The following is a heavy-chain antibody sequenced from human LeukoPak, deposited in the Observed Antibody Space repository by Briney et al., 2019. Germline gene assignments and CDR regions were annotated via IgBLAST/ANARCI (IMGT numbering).Heavy chain of an antibody. CDR1: GFTFSRYE. CDR3: EGYDTSGYYSYYFDY. D-gene: IGHD3-22*01. V-gene: IGHV3-48*03. CDR2: IISRGSNI. Sequence: GGSLSLFCAASGFTFSRYEMNWVRQAPGRGLECVSYIISRGSNIYYAPSVKGRFTISRDNAKSSLYLQMTSLRAEDTAVYYCEGYDTSGYYSYYFDYWGQGTLVTVSS. J-gene: IGHJ4*02.